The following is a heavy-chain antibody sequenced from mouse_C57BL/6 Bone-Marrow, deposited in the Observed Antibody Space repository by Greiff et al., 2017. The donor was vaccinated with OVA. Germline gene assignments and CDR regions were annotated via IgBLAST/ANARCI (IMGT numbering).Heavy chain of an antibody. CDR1: GYSFTGYY. J-gene: IGHJ2*01. D-gene: IGHD1-1*01. Sequence: VQLQQSGPELVKPGASVKISCKASGYSFTGYYMNWVKQSPEKSLEWIGEINPSTGGTTYNQKFKAKATLTVDKSSSTAYMQLKSLTSEDSAVYYCARGEFYYGSSPSDYFDYWGQGTTLTVSS. CDR2: INPSTGGT. V-gene: IGHV1-42*01. CDR3: ARGEFYYGSSPSDYFDY.